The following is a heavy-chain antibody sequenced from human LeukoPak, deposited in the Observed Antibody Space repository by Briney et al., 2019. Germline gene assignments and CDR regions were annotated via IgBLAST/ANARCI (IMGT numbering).Heavy chain of an antibody. V-gene: IGHV4-39*01. J-gene: IGHJ2*01. CDR2: FYYSGIT. Sequence: SETLSLTCTVSGGSISSSSYYWGWIRQPPGKGLEWIGSFYYSGITYYNPSLKSRVTISIDTSKNRFSLKLSSVTAADTAVYYCAETPGSFDLWGRGTLVTVSS. CDR3: AETPGSFDL. CDR1: GGSISSSSYY.